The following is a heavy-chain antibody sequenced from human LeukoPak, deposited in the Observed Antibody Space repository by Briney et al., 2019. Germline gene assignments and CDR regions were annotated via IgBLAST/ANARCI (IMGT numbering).Heavy chain of an antibody. CDR3: AWRHSGSYYGKHWFDP. V-gene: IGHV4-39*01. D-gene: IGHD1-26*01. CDR1: GGSISSSSYN. CDR2: VYYSGGT. J-gene: IGHJ5*02. Sequence: PSETLSLTCTVSGGSISSSSYNWGWIRRPPGKALEWIGSVYYSGGTYYNPSLKSRVTISVDTSKNQFSLNLNSVTAADTAVYYCAWRHSGSYYGKHWFDPWGQGTLVTVSS.